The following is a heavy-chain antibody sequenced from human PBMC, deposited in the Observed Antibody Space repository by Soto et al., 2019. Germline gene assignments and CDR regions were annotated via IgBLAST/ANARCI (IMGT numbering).Heavy chain of an antibody. V-gene: IGHV3-23*01. Sequence: GGSLRLSCVASGFDFRSHGMSWVCQAPGKGLEWVSSVSGSGGSKHFPDFLKGRFSSSGDNSKNTLYLEMNSLRVEDTAVYYCVKDLPLWSGYSFSENHWGQGTLVTVSS. CDR1: GFDFRSHG. CDR3: VKDLPLWSGYSFSENH. CDR2: VSGSGGSK. D-gene: IGHD3-3*01. J-gene: IGHJ5*02.